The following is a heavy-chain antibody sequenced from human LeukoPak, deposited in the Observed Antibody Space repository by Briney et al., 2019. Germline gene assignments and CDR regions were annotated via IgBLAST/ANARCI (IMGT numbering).Heavy chain of an antibody. CDR1: GLTFSSYW. CDR3: ARISRGLRGWFDP. Sequence: PGGPLRLSCAASGLTFSSYWMSWVRQAPGKGLEWVANIKQDGSEKYYVDSVKGRFTISRDNAKNSLYLQMNSLRAEDTAVYYCARISRGLRGWFDPWGQGTLVTVSS. V-gene: IGHV3-7*01. J-gene: IGHJ5*02. CDR2: IKQDGSEK. D-gene: IGHD3-3*01.